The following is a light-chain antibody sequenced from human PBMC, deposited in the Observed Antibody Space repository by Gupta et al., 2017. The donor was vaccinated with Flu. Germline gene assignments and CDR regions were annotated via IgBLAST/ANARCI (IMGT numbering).Light chain of an antibody. CDR3: MQGAHWPWA. CDR2: LVT. CDR1: QGLVYSDGNTY. Sequence: DVVMTQSPLSLVVTLGQSASIPCRSSQGLVYSDGNTYLHWFQQRPSQSPRRLIYLVTKRDSGVPDRFSGSGSGTDFTLIISRVDAEDVGVYFRMQGAHWPWAFGQGTKLEIK. V-gene: IGKV2-30*01. J-gene: IGKJ1*01.